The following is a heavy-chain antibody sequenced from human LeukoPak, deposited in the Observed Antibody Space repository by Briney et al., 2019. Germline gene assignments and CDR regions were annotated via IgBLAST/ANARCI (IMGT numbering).Heavy chain of an antibody. CDR2: TYYRSKWYN. CDR1: GDSVSSNSAA. CDR3: ARQYYDFWSGYRGYYYYYGMDV. Sequence: SQTLSLTCAISGDSVSSNSAAWNWIRQSPSRGLEWLGRTYYRSKWYNDYVVSVRSRITINPDTSKNQFSLRLNSVTPEDTAVYYCARQYYDFWSGYRGYYYYYGMDVWGQGTTVTVSS. D-gene: IGHD3-3*01. J-gene: IGHJ6*02. V-gene: IGHV6-1*01.